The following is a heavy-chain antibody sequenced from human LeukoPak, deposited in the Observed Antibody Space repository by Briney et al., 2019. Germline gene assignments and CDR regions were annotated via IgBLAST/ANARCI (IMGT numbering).Heavy chain of an antibody. Sequence: ASVKVSCKASGYTFTGYDINWVRQATGQGLEWMGWMNPNSGNTGYAQKFQGRVTITRNTSISTAYMELSSLRSEDTAVYYCARGGYCSSTSCSPSWFDPWGQGTLVTVSS. V-gene: IGHV1-8*03. J-gene: IGHJ5*02. CDR1: GYTFTGYD. CDR2: MNPNSGNT. D-gene: IGHD2-2*01. CDR3: ARGGYCSSTSCSPSWFDP.